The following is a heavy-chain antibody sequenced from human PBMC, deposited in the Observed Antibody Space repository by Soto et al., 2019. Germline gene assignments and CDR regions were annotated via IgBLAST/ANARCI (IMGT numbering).Heavy chain of an antibody. CDR3: ASTYYAASPNGMDV. Sequence: ASVKVSCKASGGTFSSYAISWVRQAPGQGLEWMGGIIPIFGTANYAQKFQGRVTITADESTSTAYMGLSSLRSEDTAVYYCASTYYAASPNGMDVWGQGTTVTVSS. CDR2: IIPIFGTA. D-gene: IGHD3-3*01. J-gene: IGHJ6*02. CDR1: GGTFSSYA. V-gene: IGHV1-69*13.